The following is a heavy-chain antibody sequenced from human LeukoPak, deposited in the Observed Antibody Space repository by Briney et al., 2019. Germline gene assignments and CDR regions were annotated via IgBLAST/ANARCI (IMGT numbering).Heavy chain of an antibody. D-gene: IGHD2-15*01. CDR3: ATVARGYYFDY. Sequence: SVKVSCKASGGAFSSYAISWVRQAPGQGLEWMGRIIPILGIANYAQKFQGRVTITADKSTSTAYMELSSLRSEDTAVYYCATVARGYYFDYWGQGTLVTVSS. CDR2: IIPILGIA. J-gene: IGHJ4*02. CDR1: GGAFSSYA. V-gene: IGHV1-69*04.